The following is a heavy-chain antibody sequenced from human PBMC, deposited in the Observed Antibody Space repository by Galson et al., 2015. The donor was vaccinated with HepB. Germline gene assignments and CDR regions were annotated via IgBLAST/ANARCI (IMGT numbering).Heavy chain of an antibody. D-gene: IGHD3-10*01. J-gene: IGHJ5*02. V-gene: IGHV1-18*04. CDR3: ARDSLITMVRGATGGWFDP. CDR1: GYTFTSYG. Sequence: SVKVSCKASGYTFTSYGIRWVRQAPGQGLEWMGWISAYNGNTNYAQKLQGRVTMTTDTSTSTAYMELRSLRSDDTAVYYCARDSLITMVRGATGGWFDPWGQGTLVTVSS. CDR2: ISAYNGNT.